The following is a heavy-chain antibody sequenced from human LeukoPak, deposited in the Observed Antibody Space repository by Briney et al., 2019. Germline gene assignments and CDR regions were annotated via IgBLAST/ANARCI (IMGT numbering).Heavy chain of an antibody. CDR1: GGSISSYY. V-gene: IGHV4-59*08. J-gene: IGHJ6*02. D-gene: IGHD2-15*01. Sequence: SETLSLTCTVSGGSISSYYWSWIRQPPGKGLEGIGYIYYSGSPNYNPSLKSRVTISVDTSKNQFSLTLSSVPAADTAVYYCARLLGYCSGGSCYSGRYYYYGMDVWGQGTTVTVSS. CDR3: ARLLGYCSGGSCYSGRYYYYGMDV. CDR2: IYYSGSP.